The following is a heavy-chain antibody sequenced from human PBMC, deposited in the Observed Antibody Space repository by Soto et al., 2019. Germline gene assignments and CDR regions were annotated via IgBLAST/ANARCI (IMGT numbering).Heavy chain of an antibody. J-gene: IGHJ6*02. CDR1: GFTFSSYA. V-gene: IGHV3-30-3*01. CDR2: ISYDGSNK. CDR3: ARGFSGWYKEGMGV. D-gene: IGHD6-19*01. Sequence: QVQLVESGGGVVQPGRSLRLSCVASGFTFSSYAMHWVRQAPGKGLEWVAVISYDGSNKYYADSVKGRFTISRDNSKNTLYLQMNSLRAEDTAVYYCARGFSGWYKEGMGVWGQGTTVTVSS.